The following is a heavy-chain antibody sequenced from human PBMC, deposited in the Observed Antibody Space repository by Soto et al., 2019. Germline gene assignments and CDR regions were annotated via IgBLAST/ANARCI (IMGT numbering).Heavy chain of an antibody. CDR3: VADGMDV. V-gene: IGHV3-7*01. Sequence: EVQAVESGGGLDQPGRYLRLSCEVSGFTFSSYWMSWVRQAPGKGLEWVANIRKDGSEKYYVDSVKGRFTISRDNAKNSLYLQMNSLRVEDTAVYYCVADGMDVWGQGTTVTVSS. CDR2: IRKDGSEK. J-gene: IGHJ6*02. CDR1: GFTFSSYW.